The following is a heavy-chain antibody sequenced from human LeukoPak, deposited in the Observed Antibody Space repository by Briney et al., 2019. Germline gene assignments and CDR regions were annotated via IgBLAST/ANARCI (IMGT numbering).Heavy chain of an antibody. Sequence: GGSLRLSCAASGFTFSSYWMSWVRQAPGKGLEWVANIKQDGSEKNYVDSVKGRFTISRDNAKNSLYLQMNSLRAEDTAVYYCAKDRGGNTYYPFLSYFFDYWGQGTLVTVSS. J-gene: IGHJ4*02. CDR1: GFTFSSYW. CDR2: IKQDGSEK. D-gene: IGHD4-23*01. CDR3: AKDRGGNTYYPFLSYFFDY. V-gene: IGHV3-7*01.